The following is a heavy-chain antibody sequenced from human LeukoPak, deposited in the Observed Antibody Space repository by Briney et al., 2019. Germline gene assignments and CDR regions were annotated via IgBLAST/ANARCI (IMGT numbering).Heavy chain of an antibody. CDR3: ATGGIDSRYYFDN. CDR1: GFPFSTYW. J-gene: IGHJ4*02. CDR2: INPDGRST. D-gene: IGHD3-10*01. V-gene: IGHV3-74*03. Sequence: GGSLRLSCAVSGFPFSTYWMHWVRQAPAKGLVWVSRINPDGRSTTYADSVRGRFTISRDNAKNTLYLQMNSLRVEDTAVYYCATGGIDSRYYFDNWGQGTLVTVSS.